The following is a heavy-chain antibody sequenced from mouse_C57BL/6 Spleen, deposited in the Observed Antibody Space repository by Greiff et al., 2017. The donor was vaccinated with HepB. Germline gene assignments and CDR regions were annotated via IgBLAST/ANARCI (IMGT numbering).Heavy chain of an antibody. Sequence: QVQLQQPGAELVKPGASVKLSCKASGYTFTSYWMQWVKQRPGQGLEWIGEIDPSDSYTNYNHKFKGKATLTVDTSSSTAYMQLSSLTSEDSAVYYCARGVAKETWFAYWGQGTLVTVSA. CDR2: IDPSDSYT. CDR1: GYTFTSYW. CDR3: ARGVAKETWFAY. J-gene: IGHJ3*01. V-gene: IGHV1-50*01. D-gene: IGHD1-1*01.